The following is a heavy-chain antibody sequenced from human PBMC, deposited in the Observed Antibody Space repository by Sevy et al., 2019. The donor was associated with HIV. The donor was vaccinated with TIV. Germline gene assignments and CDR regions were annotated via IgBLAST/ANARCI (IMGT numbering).Heavy chain of an antibody. CDR2: LKNTALGGTL. CDR3: TRRKGEQSIFDS. J-gene: IGHJ4*02. Sequence: GGSLRLSCTTSGFTFGDFAMSGVGQAPGKGLEWVALLKNTALGGTLDHAASVKGRFTISRDDSKGIAYLQMNDLKSADTGVSYCTRRKGEQSIFDSWGQGALVTVSS. V-gene: IGHV3-49*04. D-gene: IGHD1-1*01. CDR1: GFTFGDFA.